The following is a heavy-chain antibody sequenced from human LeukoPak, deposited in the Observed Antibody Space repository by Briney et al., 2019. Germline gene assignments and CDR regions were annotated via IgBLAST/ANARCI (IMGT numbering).Heavy chain of an antibody. CDR3: AKESGYDVDLEY. CDR2: INTDGSTT. Sequence: QPGGSLRLSCAGSGFTLSTYWMHWVRQAPGGGLVWVSGINTDGSTTSYADSVKGRFTISRDNAKNTVYLQMSSLRAEDTAVYYCAKESGYDVDLEYWGQGALVTVSS. J-gene: IGHJ4*02. V-gene: IGHV3-74*01. CDR1: GFTLSTYW. D-gene: IGHD5-12*01.